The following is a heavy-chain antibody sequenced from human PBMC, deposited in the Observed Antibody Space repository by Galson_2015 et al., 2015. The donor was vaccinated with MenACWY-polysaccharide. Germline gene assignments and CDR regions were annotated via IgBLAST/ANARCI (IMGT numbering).Heavy chain of an antibody. CDR1: GYTFTSYG. J-gene: IGHJ5*01. CDR3: ARGLPSGIAVRPSWFDS. D-gene: IGHD6-6*01. Sequence: SVKVSCKASGYTFTSYGINWIRQAPGQGLEWLGWISAYNGNINFAPSFQVRLTMTMDKSTSTAFMELRSLRSDDTAVYYCARGLPSGIAVRPSWFDSWGQGTLVTVSS. CDR2: ISAYNGNI. V-gene: IGHV1-18*01.